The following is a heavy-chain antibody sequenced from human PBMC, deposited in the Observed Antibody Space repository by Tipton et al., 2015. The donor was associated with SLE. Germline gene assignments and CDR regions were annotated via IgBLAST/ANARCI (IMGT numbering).Heavy chain of an antibody. J-gene: IGHJ2*01. D-gene: IGHD3-22*01. V-gene: IGHV3-30*02. CDR3: AKSQTMSWYFDL. CDR1: GFTFSSYG. Sequence: SLRLSCAASGFTFSSYGMHWVRQAPGKGLEWVAFIRYDGSNKYYADSVKGRFTISRDNAKNSLYLQMNSLRAEDTAVYYCAKSQTMSWYFDLWGRGTLVTVSS. CDR2: IRYDGSNK.